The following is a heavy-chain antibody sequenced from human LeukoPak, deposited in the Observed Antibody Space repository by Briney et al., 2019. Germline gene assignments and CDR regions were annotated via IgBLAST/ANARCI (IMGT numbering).Heavy chain of an antibody. CDR1: GGSIRSSSYY. Sequence: SETLSLTCTVSGGSIRSSSYYWGWIRQPPGKGLEWIGSIYYSGSTYYNPSLKSRVTISVDTSKNQFSLKLSSVTAADTAVYYCARGRSEYSGYDLPDYWGQGTLVTVSS. V-gene: IGHV4-39*01. J-gene: IGHJ4*02. CDR2: IYYSGST. D-gene: IGHD5-12*01. CDR3: ARGRSEYSGYDLPDY.